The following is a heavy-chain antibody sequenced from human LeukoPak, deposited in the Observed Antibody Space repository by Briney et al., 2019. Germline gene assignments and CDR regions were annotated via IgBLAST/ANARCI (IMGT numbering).Heavy chain of an antibody. J-gene: IGHJ4*02. V-gene: IGHV3-30*04. CDR2: ISYDGSNK. CDR1: GFTFSSYA. Sequence: GGYLRLPCAASGFTFSSYAMHWVRQAPGKGLEWVAVISYDGSNKYYADSVKGRFTISRDNSKNTLYLQMNSLRAEDTAVYYCARDPLYYYDSSGYCDYWGQGTLVTVSS. D-gene: IGHD3-22*01. CDR3: ARDPLYYYDSSGYCDY.